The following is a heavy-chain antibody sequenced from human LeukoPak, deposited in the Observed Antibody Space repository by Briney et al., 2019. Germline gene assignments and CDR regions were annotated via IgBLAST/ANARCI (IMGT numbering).Heavy chain of an antibody. D-gene: IGHD2-15*01. CDR1: GGTFSSYA. CDR3: ALLARIWGGWFDP. Sequence: GASAKVSCTASGGTFSSYAISRVRQAPGQGLEWMGGIIPIFGTANYAQKFQGRVTITADESTSTAYMELSSLRSEDTAVYYCALLARIWGGWFDPWGQGTLVTVSS. V-gene: IGHV1-69*13. J-gene: IGHJ5*02. CDR2: IIPIFGTA.